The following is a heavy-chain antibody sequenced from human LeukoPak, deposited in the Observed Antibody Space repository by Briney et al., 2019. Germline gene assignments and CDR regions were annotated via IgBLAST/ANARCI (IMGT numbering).Heavy chain of an antibody. CDR1: GGAISSNNW. CDR3: ARASHDYGDYSHFDY. Sequence: SETLSLTCGVSGGAISSNNWWSWVRQPPGKGLEWIGEIYHSGSTNYNPSLKSRVTISVDKSKNQFSLKLYSVTAADTAVYYCARASHDYGDYSHFDYWGQGTLVTVSS. J-gene: IGHJ4*02. V-gene: IGHV4-4*02. CDR2: IYHSGST. D-gene: IGHD4-17*01.